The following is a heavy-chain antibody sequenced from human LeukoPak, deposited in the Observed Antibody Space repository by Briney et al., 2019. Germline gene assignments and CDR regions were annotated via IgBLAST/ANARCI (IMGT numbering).Heavy chain of an antibody. CDR1: GFTFSSYA. Sequence: GRSLRLPCAASGFTFSSYAMSWVRQAPGKGLEWVSAISGSGGSTYYADSVKGRFTISRDNSKNTLYLQMNSLRAEDTAVYYCAKETGRRDGYPAPGYWGQGTLVTVSS. J-gene: IGHJ4*02. D-gene: IGHD5-24*01. CDR3: AKETGRRDGYPAPGY. CDR2: ISGSGGST. V-gene: IGHV3-23*01.